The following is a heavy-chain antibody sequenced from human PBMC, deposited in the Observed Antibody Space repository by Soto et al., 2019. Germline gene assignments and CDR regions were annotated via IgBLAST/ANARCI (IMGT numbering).Heavy chain of an antibody. Sequence: SETLSLTCAFYGGSFSGYYWSLIRQPPGKGLEWIGEINHSGSTNYNPSLKSRVTISVDTSKNQFSLKLSSVTAADTAVYYCARERRYYDILTGYAYFDYWGQGTLVTVSS. J-gene: IGHJ4*02. V-gene: IGHV4-34*01. D-gene: IGHD3-9*01. CDR3: ARERRYYDILTGYAYFDY. CDR2: INHSGST. CDR1: GGSFSGYY.